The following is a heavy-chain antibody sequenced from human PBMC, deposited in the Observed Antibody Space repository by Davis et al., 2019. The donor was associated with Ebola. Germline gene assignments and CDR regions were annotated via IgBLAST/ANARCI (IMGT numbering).Heavy chain of an antibody. CDR3: VRGRNGFDY. D-gene: IGHD2-8*01. Sequence: PGGSLRLSCAVSGFTFSDYYMDWVRQTPAKGLEWLGRSRNKVNSYTTEYAASVKGRFSVSRDDSKNVLFLQMNSLKTEDTAVYYCVRGRNGFDYWGQGTLVTVSS. J-gene: IGHJ4*02. CDR2: SRNKVNSYTT. V-gene: IGHV3-72*01. CDR1: GFTFSDYY.